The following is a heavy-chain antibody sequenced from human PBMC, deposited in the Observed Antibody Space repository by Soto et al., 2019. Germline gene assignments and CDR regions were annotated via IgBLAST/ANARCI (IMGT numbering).Heavy chain of an antibody. Sequence: PGGSLRLSCAASGFTFSDHYMSWIRHTPGAGLEWVSTLSKDGANEHYVDSVKGRFTISRDDAKNTLYLQMNSLRAEDTAMYYCAKDPSTGGADYWGQGTQVTVSS. V-gene: IGHV3-11*01. D-gene: IGHD2-15*01. J-gene: IGHJ4*02. CDR2: LSKDGANE. CDR3: AKDPSTGGADY. CDR1: GFTFSDHY.